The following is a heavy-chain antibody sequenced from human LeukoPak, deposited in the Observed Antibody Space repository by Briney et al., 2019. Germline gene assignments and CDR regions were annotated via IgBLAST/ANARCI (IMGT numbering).Heavy chain of an antibody. V-gene: IGHV1-2*02. D-gene: IGHD6-19*01. Sequence: ASVKVSCKASGYTFTSYYMHWVRQAPGQGLEWMGWINPNSGGTNYAQKFQGRVTMTRDTSISTAYMELSRLRSDDTAVYYCARPSSGWYNFGLDYWGQGTLVTVSS. CDR1: GYTFTSYY. J-gene: IGHJ4*02. CDR2: INPNSGGT. CDR3: ARPSSGWYNFGLDY.